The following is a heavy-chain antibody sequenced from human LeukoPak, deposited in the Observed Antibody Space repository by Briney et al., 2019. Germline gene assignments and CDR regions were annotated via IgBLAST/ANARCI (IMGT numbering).Heavy chain of an antibody. CDR1: GFTFSSYA. CDR3: ASWPVGWYGEDS. V-gene: IGHV3-23*01. J-gene: IGHJ4*02. CDR2: ISGSGGST. D-gene: IGHD6-19*01. Sequence: GGSLRLSCAASGFTFSSYAMSWVRQAPGKGLEWVSAISGSGGSTYYADSVKGRFTIPRDTPKNTLYLQMNSPRVEDTAVYYCASWPVGWYGEDSWGQGTLVVVSS.